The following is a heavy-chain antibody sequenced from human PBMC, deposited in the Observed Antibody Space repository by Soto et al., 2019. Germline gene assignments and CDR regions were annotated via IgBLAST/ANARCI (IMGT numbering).Heavy chain of an antibody. D-gene: IGHD3-22*01. CDR1: GGSISNYY. CDR2: IYYSGST. J-gene: IGHJ4*02. V-gene: IGHV4-59*08. Sequence: SETLSLTCTASGGSISNYYWSWIRQPPGKGLEWIGYIYYSGSTTYNPSLKSRVTISVDTSKNQFSLKLSSVTAADTAVYYCARRTYYYDSSGYLTAFFDYWGQGTLVTVSS. CDR3: ARRTYYYDSSGYLTAFFDY.